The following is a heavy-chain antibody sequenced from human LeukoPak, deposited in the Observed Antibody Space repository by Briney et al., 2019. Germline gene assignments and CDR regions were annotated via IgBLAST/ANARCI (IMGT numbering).Heavy chain of an antibody. V-gene: IGHV5-51*01. CDR3: ARLVGYCSSSFCSFDY. D-gene: IGHD2-2*01. CDR2: IYPGDSET. J-gene: IGHJ4*02. CDR1: GYSFTSFW. Sequence: GESLKISCKGSGYSFTSFWIGWVRQMPGKGLEWMGIIYPGDSETRYSPSFQGQVTISADKSISTAYVQWSSLKASDTAMYYCARLVGYCSSSFCSFDYWGRGTLVTVSS.